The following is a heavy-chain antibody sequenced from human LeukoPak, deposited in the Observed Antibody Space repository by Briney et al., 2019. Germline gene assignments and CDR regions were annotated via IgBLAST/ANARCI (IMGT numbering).Heavy chain of an antibody. CDR2: VGPNGI. CDR3: AGHHYYDSSGYLGY. V-gene: IGHV3-48*03. J-gene: IGHJ4*02. CDR1: GFTFQNFE. Sequence: GGSLRLSCAASGFTFQNFEMNWVRQAPGQGLEWISYVGPNGIYYADSVKGRFTISRDNAKNSLYLQMNSLRAEDTAVYYCAGHHYYDSSGYLGYWGQGTLVTVSS. D-gene: IGHD3-22*01.